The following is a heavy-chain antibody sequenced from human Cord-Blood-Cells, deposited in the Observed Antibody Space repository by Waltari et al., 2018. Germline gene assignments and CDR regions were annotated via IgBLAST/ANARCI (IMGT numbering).Heavy chain of an antibody. D-gene: IGHD4-4*01. J-gene: IGHJ5*02. CDR2: ISGSGGST. Sequence: EVQLLESGGGLVQPGGSLRLSCAASGFTFRSYARSWFRQAPGKGLEWVSAISGSGGSTYYADSVKGRFTISRDNSKNTLYLQMNSLRAEDTAVYYCAKADDYKYNWFDPWGQGTLVTVSS. CDR3: AKADDYKYNWFDP. V-gene: IGHV3-23*01. CDR1: GFTFRSYA.